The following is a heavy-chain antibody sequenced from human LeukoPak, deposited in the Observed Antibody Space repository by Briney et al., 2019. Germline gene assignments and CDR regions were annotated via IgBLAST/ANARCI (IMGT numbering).Heavy chain of an antibody. V-gene: IGHV1-18*01. CDR3: ARAGAVVDNWFDT. Sequence: ASVKVSCKASGYTFNTYGITWVRQAPGQGLEWMGWISGYNGKTKDAQKLQDRVTLTTDTSTTTAYMELRSLTSDDTAVYYCARAGAVVDNWFDTWGQGTLVTVSS. CDR1: GYTFNTYG. CDR2: ISGYNGKT. D-gene: IGHD2-15*01. J-gene: IGHJ5*02.